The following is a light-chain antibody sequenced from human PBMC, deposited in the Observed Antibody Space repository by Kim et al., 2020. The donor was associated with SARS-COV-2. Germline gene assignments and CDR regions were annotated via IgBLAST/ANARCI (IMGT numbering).Light chain of an antibody. CDR3: NSRDSSGNHLV. J-gene: IGLJ3*02. CDR1: SLRSYY. Sequence: SSELTQDPAVSVALGQTVRITCQGASLRSYYASWYQQKPGQAPVLVIYGTNNRPSGFPDRSPGSSSGNTASLTITGAQAEDEAAYYCNSRDSSGNHLVF. V-gene: IGLV3-19*01. CDR2: GTN.